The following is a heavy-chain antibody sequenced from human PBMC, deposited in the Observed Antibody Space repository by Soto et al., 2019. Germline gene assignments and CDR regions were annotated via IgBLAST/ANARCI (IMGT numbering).Heavy chain of an antibody. D-gene: IGHD3-10*01. CDR3: ASPVRGWFDP. Sequence: QVQLVQSGAEVKKPGSSVKVSCTASGGTFSSYTISWVRQAPGQGLEWMGRIIPILGIANYAQKFLGRVTITADKSTSTAYMELSIRRSEDTAVYYCASPVRGWFDPWGQGTLVTVSS. CDR2: IIPILGIA. J-gene: IGHJ5*02. V-gene: IGHV1-69*02. CDR1: GGTFSSYT.